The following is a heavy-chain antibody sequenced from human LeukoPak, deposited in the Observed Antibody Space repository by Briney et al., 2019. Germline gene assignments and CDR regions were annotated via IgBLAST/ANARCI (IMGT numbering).Heavy chain of an antibody. D-gene: IGHD5-24*01. CDR2: IYYRGST. V-gene: IGHV4-39*07. CDR3: ARVGRWLQIADY. Sequence: SETLSLTCSVSGGSISTDSYYWGWIRQPPGKGLEWIGSIYYRGSTYYNLSLKSRVTISVDTSKNQFSLNLNSVTAADTAVYYCARVGRWLQIADYWGQGTLVTVSS. J-gene: IGHJ4*02. CDR1: GGSISTDSYY.